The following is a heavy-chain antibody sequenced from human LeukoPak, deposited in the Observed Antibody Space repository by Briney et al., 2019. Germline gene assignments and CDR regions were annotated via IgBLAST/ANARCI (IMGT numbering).Heavy chain of an antibody. CDR2: IYYSGNS. Sequence: YPSETLSLTCTVSGGSIRSNYYWGWIRQPPGKGLEWIGSIYYSGNSYYNPSLKSRVTMSIDTTKNQFSLKVNSVTAADTAVYYCARQPASDYMDVWGKGTTVTVSS. J-gene: IGHJ6*03. CDR1: GGSIRSNYY. CDR3: ARQPASDYMDV. V-gene: IGHV4-39*07. D-gene: IGHD2-2*01.